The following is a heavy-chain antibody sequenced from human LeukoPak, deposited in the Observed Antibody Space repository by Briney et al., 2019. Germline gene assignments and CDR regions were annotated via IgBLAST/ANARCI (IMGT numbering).Heavy chain of an antibody. CDR3: ARDGRSSSWFDAFDI. CDR1: GYTFTSYY. CDR2: INPSGGST. D-gene: IGHD6-13*01. V-gene: IGHV1-46*01. J-gene: IGHJ3*02. Sequence: ASVKVSCKASGYTFTSYYMHWVRQAPGQGLEWMGIINPSGGSTSYAQKFQGRVTMTTDTSTSTAYMELRSLRSDDTAVYYCARDGRSSSWFDAFDIWGQGTMVTVSS.